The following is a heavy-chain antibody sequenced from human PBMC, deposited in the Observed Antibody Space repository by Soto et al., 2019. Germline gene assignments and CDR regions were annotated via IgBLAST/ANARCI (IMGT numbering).Heavy chain of an antibody. V-gene: IGHV3-64*01. Sequence: EVQLVESGGGLVQPGGSLRLSCAASGFTFSRYAMHWVRQAPGEGLQYVSAISSNGGSTDYANSVKGRFTISRDTSKNTLYLQMGSLRAEDMAVYYCARGGRGYEFDCWGQGTLVTVSS. CDR2: ISSNGGST. D-gene: IGHD5-12*01. CDR3: ARGGRGYEFDC. J-gene: IGHJ4*02. CDR1: GFTFSRYA.